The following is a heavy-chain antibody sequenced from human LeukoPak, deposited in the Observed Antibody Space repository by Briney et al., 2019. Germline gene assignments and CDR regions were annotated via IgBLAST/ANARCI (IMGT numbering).Heavy chain of an antibody. J-gene: IGHJ3*01. D-gene: IGHD3-10*02. CDR3: ARWLRAYVVNLRRAFDV. Sequence: ASVKVSCKASGYTFTGYYIHWVRQAPGQGLEWMGWINPNSGGTNYAQKFQDRVTMTMDTSTRTTYIQPSRLRSDDTAVYFCARWLRAYVVNLRRAFDVWGQGTMVTVSS. CDR2: INPNSGGT. V-gene: IGHV1-2*02. CDR1: GYTFTGYY.